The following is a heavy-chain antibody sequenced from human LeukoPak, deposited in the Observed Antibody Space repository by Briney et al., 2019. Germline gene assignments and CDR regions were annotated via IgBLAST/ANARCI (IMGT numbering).Heavy chain of an antibody. Sequence: NPSETLSPTCTVSGGSISSGGYYWRWIRQHPGKGLEWIGYIFYSGSTYYNPSLKSRVTISVDTSKNQFSLKLSSVTAADTAVYYCARDANSGSYYLHGAFDIWGQGTMVTVSS. CDR1: GGSISSGGYY. CDR3: ARDANSGSYYLHGAFDI. CDR2: IFYSGST. D-gene: IGHD1-26*01. J-gene: IGHJ3*02. V-gene: IGHV4-31*03.